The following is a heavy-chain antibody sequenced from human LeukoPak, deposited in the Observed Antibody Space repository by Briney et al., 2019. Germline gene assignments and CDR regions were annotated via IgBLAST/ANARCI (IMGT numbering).Heavy chain of an antibody. V-gene: IGHV1-2*02. D-gene: IGHD2-21*02. Sequence: ASVTVSCKASGFTFSGHYIHWVRQAPGQGLEWMGYINPHSGGTSSPQKFQGRVTMTTDTSISAVYMELSRLTSDDTAMYYCVREGNELLSKNFDYWGQGSLVTVSS. J-gene: IGHJ4*02. CDR2: INPHSGGT. CDR1: GFTFSGHY. CDR3: VREGNELLSKNFDY.